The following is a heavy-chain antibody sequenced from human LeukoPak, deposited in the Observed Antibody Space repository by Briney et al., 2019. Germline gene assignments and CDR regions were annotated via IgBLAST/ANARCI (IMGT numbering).Heavy chain of an antibody. J-gene: IGHJ6*04. V-gene: IGHV4-39*07. CDR3: ARDGWRGYFDV. CDR1: GGSISSSSYY. D-gene: IGHD3-9*01. Sequence: PSETLSLTCTVSGGSISSSSYYWGWIRQPPGKGLEWIGSIYYSGSTYYNPSLKSRVTISVDTSKNQFSLKLSSVTAADTAVYYCARDGWRGYFDVWGKGTTVTISS. CDR2: IYYSGST.